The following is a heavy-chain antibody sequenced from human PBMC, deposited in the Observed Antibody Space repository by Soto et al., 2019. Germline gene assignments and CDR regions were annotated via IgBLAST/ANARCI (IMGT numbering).Heavy chain of an antibody. D-gene: IGHD2-21*01. CDR1: GFTFRSHG. CDR2: MRYDGSHQ. J-gene: IGHJ4*02. Sequence: QVKLVESGGGVVQPGRSLRLSCAASGFTFRSHGMHWVRQAPGKGLEWVAVMRYDGSHQYYGDPVTGRFTISRDNSKTTLSLQMNSLRAEDTAIYYCAREGYGGEAPFACWGQGTVVTVSS. CDR3: AREGYGGEAPFAC. V-gene: IGHV3-33*01.